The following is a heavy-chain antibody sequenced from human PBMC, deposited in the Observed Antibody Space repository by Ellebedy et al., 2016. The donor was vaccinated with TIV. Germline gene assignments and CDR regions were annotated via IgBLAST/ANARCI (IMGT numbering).Heavy chain of an antibody. CDR3: ARETFNDVDLKVWGVFDI. Sequence: GGSLRLSCAASELTVSSNYMSWVRQAPGKGLEWVSVIFIDSTTYYADSVKGRFTISRDTSKNTLYVQMNRLRAEDTAVYYCARETFNDVDLKVWGVFDIWGQGTMVTVSS. CDR2: IFIDSTT. V-gene: IGHV3-66*01. CDR1: ELTVSSNY. J-gene: IGHJ3*02. D-gene: IGHD1-1*01.